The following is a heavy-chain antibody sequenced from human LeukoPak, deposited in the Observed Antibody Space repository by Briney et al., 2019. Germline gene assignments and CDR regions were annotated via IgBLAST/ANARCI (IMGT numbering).Heavy chain of an antibody. D-gene: IGHD3-10*01. V-gene: IGHV3-21*01. CDR3: ARVRGAGFGSGSYDY. Sequence: GGSLRLSCAASGFTFSSYNMNWVRQAPGKGLEWVSSISSYSSYIYYTDSVKGRFTISRDNAKNSLYLQMNSLRAEDTAVYYCARVRGAGFGSGSYDYWGQGTLVTVSS. CDR1: GFTFSSYN. CDR2: ISSYSSYI. J-gene: IGHJ4*02.